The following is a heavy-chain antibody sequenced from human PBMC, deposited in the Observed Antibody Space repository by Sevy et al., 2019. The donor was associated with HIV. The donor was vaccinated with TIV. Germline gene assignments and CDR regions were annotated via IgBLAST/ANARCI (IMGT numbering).Heavy chain of an antibody. CDR3: AKVYYYDSGTVIPRGMDV. CDR1: GFTFDNNA. Sequence: GGSLRLSCAASGFTFDNNAMYWVRQAPGKGLEWVSVISGSGFSTNYAGSVKGRFAISRDISKNTLYLQMNSLRAEDTAVSYCAKVYYYDSGTVIPRGMDVWGQGTTVTVSS. V-gene: IGHV3-23*01. D-gene: IGHD3-10*01. J-gene: IGHJ6*02. CDR2: ISGSGFST.